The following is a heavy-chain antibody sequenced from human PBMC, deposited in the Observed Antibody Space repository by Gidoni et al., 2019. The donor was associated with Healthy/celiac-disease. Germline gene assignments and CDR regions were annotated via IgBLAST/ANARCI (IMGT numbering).Heavy chain of an antibody. CDR1: GFTFSSYE. CDR3: AAGTSVVGATTASGY. V-gene: IGHV3-48*03. CDR2: ISSSGSTI. J-gene: IGHJ4*02. D-gene: IGHD1-26*01. Sequence: EVQLVESGGGLVQPGGSLRLSCAASGFTFSSYEMNWVRRAPGKGLEWVSYISSSGSTIYYADSVKGRFTISRDNAKNSLYLQMNSLRAEDTAVYYCAAGTSVVGATTASGYWGQGTLVTVSS.